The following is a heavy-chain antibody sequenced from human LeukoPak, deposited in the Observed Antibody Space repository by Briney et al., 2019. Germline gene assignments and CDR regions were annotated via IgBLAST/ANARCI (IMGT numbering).Heavy chain of an antibody. CDR2: IYGSGIT. J-gene: IGHJ6*03. CDR1: GGFIISHY. Sequence: ASETLSLTCTVSGGFIISHYWSWIRQSAGTGLEWIGRIYGSGITDYNPSLKSRVTTSLDTSRKQFSLRLTSVTAADTAVYYCARLKFYDSTGYSPGYYMYVWGKGTTVSVFS. CDR3: ARLKFYDSTGYSPGYYMYV. D-gene: IGHD3-22*01. V-gene: IGHV4-4*07.